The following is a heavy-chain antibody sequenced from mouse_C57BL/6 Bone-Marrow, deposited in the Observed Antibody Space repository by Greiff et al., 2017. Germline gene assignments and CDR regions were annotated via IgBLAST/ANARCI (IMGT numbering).Heavy chain of an antibody. Sequence: QVQLQQSGPELVKPGASVKMSCKASGYTFTTSPIEWMKQNPGKSLEWIGNFHPYNDDTKYNEKFKGKATLTVEKSSSTVCLELSRLTSDDSAVYYWGRKEDGYCSACFAYWGQGTLVTVSA. D-gene: IGHD2-3*01. CDR2: FHPYNDDT. V-gene: IGHV1-47*01. J-gene: IGHJ3*01. CDR1: GYTFTTSP. CDR3: GRKEDGYCSACFAY.